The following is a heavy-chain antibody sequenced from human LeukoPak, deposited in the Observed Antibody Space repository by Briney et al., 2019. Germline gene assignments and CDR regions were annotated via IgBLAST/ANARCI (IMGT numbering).Heavy chain of an antibody. D-gene: IGHD4-17*01. CDR1: GFTFRNYA. V-gene: IGHV3-23*01. Sequence: GGSLRLSCAASGFTFRNYAMSWVRQAPGKGLEWVSAISSSGGVTYYAYSVKGRFTISRDNAKNSLYLQMNSLRAEDTAVYYCARVYGGDAFDIWGQGTMVTVSS. J-gene: IGHJ3*02. CDR2: ISSSGGVT. CDR3: ARVYGGDAFDI.